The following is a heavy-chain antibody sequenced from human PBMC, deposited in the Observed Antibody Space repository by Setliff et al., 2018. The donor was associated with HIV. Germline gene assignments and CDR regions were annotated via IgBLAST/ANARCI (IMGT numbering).Heavy chain of an antibody. D-gene: IGHD1-26*01. V-gene: IGHV1-18*04. CDR2: VSTYNGHT. CDR1: GYTFTGYY. CDR3: ARPLDSGSYPYDAFAF. J-gene: IGHJ3*01. Sequence: ASVKVSCKASGYTFTGYYMHWVRQAPGQGLEWMGLVSTYNGHTNYPQHLQGRVTMTTNTSTGTAYLELRSLRSDDTAMYYCARPLDSGSYPYDAFAFWGLGTMVTVSS.